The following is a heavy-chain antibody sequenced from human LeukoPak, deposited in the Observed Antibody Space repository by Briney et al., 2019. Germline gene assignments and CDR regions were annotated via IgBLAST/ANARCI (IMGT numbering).Heavy chain of an antibody. CDR3: ARDDYDSSTPYYFDY. Sequence: GGTLRLSCAASGFTFSTYEMNWVRQAPGKGLEWVSYIHNSGSTIYYADSVKGRFTISRDNVKNSLYLQMNSLRAEDTAVYYCARDDYDSSTPYYFDYWGQGILVTVSS. CDR2: IHNSGSTI. V-gene: IGHV3-48*03. D-gene: IGHD3-22*01. CDR1: GFTFSTYE. J-gene: IGHJ4*02.